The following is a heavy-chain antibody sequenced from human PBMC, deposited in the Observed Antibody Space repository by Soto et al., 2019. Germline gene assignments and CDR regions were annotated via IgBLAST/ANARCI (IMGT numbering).Heavy chain of an antibody. CDR3: AREWYDSSGYSNWFDP. V-gene: IGHV1-2*02. D-gene: IGHD3-22*01. J-gene: IGHJ5*02. Sequence: QVQLVQSGAEVKKPGASVKVSCKASGYTFTGYYMHWVRQAPGQGLEWMGWINPNSGGTNYAQKFQGRVPMTRDTAISTAYMELSRLRSDDTAVYYCAREWYDSSGYSNWFDPWGQGTLVTVSS. CDR2: INPNSGGT. CDR1: GYTFTGYY.